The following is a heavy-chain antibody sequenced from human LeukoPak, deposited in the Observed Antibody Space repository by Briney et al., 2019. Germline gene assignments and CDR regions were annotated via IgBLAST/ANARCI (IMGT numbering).Heavy chain of an antibody. D-gene: IGHD6-19*01. CDR2: ISGSGGGT. J-gene: IGHJ4*02. CDR1: GLPFRNSF. Sequence: PGGSLRLSCAASGLPFRNSFMSWVRQAPGKGLEWVSTISGSGGGTYYADSVKGRFTISRDNSKNTLYLQMNSLRAEDTAIYYCAKAPGLASIDYWGQGTLVTVSS. CDR3: AKAPGLASIDY. V-gene: IGHV3-23*01.